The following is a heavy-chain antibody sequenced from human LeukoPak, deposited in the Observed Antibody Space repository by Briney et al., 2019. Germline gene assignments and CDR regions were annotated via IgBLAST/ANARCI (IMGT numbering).Heavy chain of an antibody. Sequence: GGSLRLSCAASGFTFSNGMHWVRQAPGKGLEWVAVISYDGTNKYYADSVKGRFTISRDNAKNSLYLQMNSLRAEDTAVYYCARDPEVTFGGARPYYFDYWGQGTLVTVSS. CDR2: ISYDGTNK. CDR3: ARDPEVTFGGARPYYFDY. D-gene: IGHD3-16*01. V-gene: IGHV3-30*03. J-gene: IGHJ4*02. CDR1: GFTFSNG.